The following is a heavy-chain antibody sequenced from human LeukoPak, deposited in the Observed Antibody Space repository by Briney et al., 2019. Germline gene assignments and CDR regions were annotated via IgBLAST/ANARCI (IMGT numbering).Heavy chain of an antibody. J-gene: IGHJ3*01. CDR1: EFTFGSYW. CDR2: INRDGSKN. Sequence: GGSLRLSCAASEFTFGSYWMTWVRQAPGKGLEWVANINRDGSKNHFVDSVKGRFTISRDNAKNFLYPQMNSLRAEDTAVYFCARDSSPYCGDDCYFDAFDLWGQGTMVTVSS. CDR3: ARDSSPYCGDDCYFDAFDL. V-gene: IGHV3-7*03. D-gene: IGHD2-21*02.